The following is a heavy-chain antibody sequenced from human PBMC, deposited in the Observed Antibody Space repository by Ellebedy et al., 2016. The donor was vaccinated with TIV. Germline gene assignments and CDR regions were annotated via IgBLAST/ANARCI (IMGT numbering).Heavy chain of an antibody. CDR3: ARPLRSTVTTSIYFDY. Sequence: SETLSLTXTVSGGSTSSSSYYWGWIRQPPGKELEWIGSIYYSGSTYYNPSLNSRVTISIDTSKNQFSLNLSSVAAADTAVYYCARPLRSTVTTSIYFDYWGQGTLDTVPS. D-gene: IGHD4-17*01. J-gene: IGHJ4*02. CDR2: IYYSGST. CDR1: GGSTSSSSYY. V-gene: IGHV4-39*01.